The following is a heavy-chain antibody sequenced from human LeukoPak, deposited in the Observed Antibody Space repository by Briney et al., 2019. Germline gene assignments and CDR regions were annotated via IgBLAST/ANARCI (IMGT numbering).Heavy chain of an antibody. V-gene: IGHV4-39*01. CDR3: AGHESFSLFDY. CDR2: LYYTGST. CDR1: GGSISSGGYY. D-gene: IGHD3-10*01. Sequence: SETLSLTCTVSGGSISSGGYYWAWIRQPPGKGLEWIGSLYYTGSTYYNPSLKSRVTISVNTSKKQFSLRLNSVTAADTAVYYCAGHESFSLFDYWGQGTLVTVSS. J-gene: IGHJ4*02.